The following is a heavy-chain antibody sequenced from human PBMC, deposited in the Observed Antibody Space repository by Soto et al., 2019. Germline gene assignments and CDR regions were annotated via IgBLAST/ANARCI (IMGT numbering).Heavy chain of an antibody. CDR2: TYYRSKWYN. J-gene: IGHJ4*02. CDR1: VYSVSSNSAA. Sequence: PSQTLSLTCAISVYSVSSNSAAWNWIIQSPSRGLEWLGRTYYRSKWYNDYAVSVKSRITISPDTSKNQFSLQLNSVTPEDTAVYYCARSPKGSYRYGLFEYLGQGTLVSVSS. D-gene: IGHD5-18*01. CDR3: ARSPKGSYRYGLFEY. V-gene: IGHV6-1*01.